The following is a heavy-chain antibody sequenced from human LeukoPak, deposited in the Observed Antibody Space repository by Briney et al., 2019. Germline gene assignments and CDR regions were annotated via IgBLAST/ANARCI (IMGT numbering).Heavy chain of an antibody. J-gene: IGHJ5*02. CDR2: INPNSGGT. D-gene: IGHD3-10*01. CDR1: GYTFTGYY. Sequence: ASVKVSFKASGYTFTGYYMHWVRQAPGQGLEWMGRINPNSGGTNYAQKFQGRVTMTKDTSISTGYMELSRLRSDDTAVYYCARAPLGYNWFDPWGQGILVTVSS. V-gene: IGHV1-2*06. CDR3: ARAPLGYNWFDP.